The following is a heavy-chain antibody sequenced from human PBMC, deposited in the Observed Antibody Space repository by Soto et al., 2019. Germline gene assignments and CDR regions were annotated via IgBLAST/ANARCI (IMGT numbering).Heavy chain of an antibody. CDR1: GFTFSDYY. V-gene: IGHV3-11*06. D-gene: IGHD3-22*01. Sequence: PGGSLRLSCAASGFTFSDYYMSWIRQAPGKGLEWVSYISSSSSYTNYADSVKGRFTISRDNAKNSLYLQMNSLRAEDTAVYYCARVGGYYYDSSGYYRSSGLDYWGQGALVTVSS. CDR2: ISSSSSYT. CDR3: ARVGGYYYDSSGYYRSSGLDY. J-gene: IGHJ4*02.